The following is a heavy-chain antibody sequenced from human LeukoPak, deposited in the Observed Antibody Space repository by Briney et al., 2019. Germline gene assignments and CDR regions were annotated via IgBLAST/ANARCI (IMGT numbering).Heavy chain of an antibody. D-gene: IGHD6-19*01. Sequence: ASVKVSCKASGYTFTSYGISWVRQAPGQGLEWMGWISAYNGNTNYAQKLQGRVTMTTDTSTSTAYMELRSLRSDDTAVYYCARDGTKTRTTNAPGSSGWYGGPRYYYYYYMDVWGKGTTVTISS. CDR3: ARDGTKTRTTNAPGSSGWYGGPRYYYYYYMDV. CDR2: ISAYNGNT. J-gene: IGHJ6*03. V-gene: IGHV1-18*01. CDR1: GYTFTSYG.